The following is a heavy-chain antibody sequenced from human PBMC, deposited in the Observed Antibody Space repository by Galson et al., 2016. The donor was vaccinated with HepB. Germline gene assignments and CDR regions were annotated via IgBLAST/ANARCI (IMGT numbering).Heavy chain of an antibody. CDR2: ISSSGSAK. D-gene: IGHD5-24*01. CDR1: GFPFTDSY. J-gene: IGHJ4*02. V-gene: IGHV3-11*04. CDR3: ANRDGYNYGFDY. Sequence: SLRLSCAASGFPFTDSYMSWIRQAPGRGLEWVSYISSSGSAKFYADSVKGQFTISRDNAKNSLYLQMNSLRAEDTAIYYCANRDGYNYGFDYWGQGTLVTVSS.